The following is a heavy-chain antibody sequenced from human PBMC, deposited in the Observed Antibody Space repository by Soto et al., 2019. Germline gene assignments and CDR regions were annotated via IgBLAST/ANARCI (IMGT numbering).Heavy chain of an antibody. V-gene: IGHV3-33*01. CDR2: IWFDGGNK. CDR3: ARGDAEYSDHGVSEAEFDY. J-gene: IGHJ4*02. CDR1: GFTFKNYA. Sequence: QVQLVESGGGVAQPGRSLRLSCAASGFTFKNYAMHWVRQAPGKGLEWVAVIWFDGGNKYYADSMKGRFTVSRDNSKNTLYLQVNSLRAEDTAVYYCARGDAEYSDHGVSEAEFDYWGQGTLVTVSS. D-gene: IGHD4-17*01.